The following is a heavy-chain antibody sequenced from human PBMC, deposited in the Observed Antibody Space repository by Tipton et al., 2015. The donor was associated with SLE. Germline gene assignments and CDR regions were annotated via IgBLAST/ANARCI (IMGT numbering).Heavy chain of an antibody. J-gene: IGHJ4*02. CDR2: VYRTA. CDR3: VSGVGNTGRFHY. V-gene: IGHV4-38-2*01. Sequence: GLVKPSETLSLTCAVSGYSISSGYYWGWIRQSPVKGLEWIGIVYRTAYYNPSLKSRVTVSVETPKNEVSLKLNSVTASDTAVYYCVSGVGNTGRFHYWGQGALVTVSS. CDR1: GYSISSGYY. D-gene: IGHD1-14*01.